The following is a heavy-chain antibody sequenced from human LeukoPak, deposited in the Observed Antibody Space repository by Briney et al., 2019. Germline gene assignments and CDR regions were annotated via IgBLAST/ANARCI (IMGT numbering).Heavy chain of an antibody. J-gene: IGHJ3*02. CDR2: IYPGDSDT. D-gene: IGHD4-17*01. V-gene: IGHV5-51*01. CDR1: GYSFTSYW. CDR3: ARQFNDDYSFPSASNI. Sequence: GESLKISCKGSGYSFTSYWIGWVRQMPGKGLEWMGIIYPGDSDTRYNPSFQGQVTISVDESISTAYLQWSSLKASDTAMYYCARQFNDDYSFPSASNIWGQGTTVTVSS.